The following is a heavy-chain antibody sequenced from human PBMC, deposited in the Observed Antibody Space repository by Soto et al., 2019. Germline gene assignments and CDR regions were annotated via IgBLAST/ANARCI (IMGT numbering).Heavy chain of an antibody. CDR3: ARAAPRYCSGGSCYSGGDY. D-gene: IGHD2-15*01. V-gene: IGHV4-34*01. Sequence: QVQLQQWGAGLLKPSETLSLTCAVYGGSFSGYYWSWIRQPPGKGLEWIGEINHSGSTNYNPSLNVRVTISVDTPKNQFSLKLSSVTAAATAAYYCARAAPRYCSGGSCYSGGDYWGQGTLVTVSS. J-gene: IGHJ4*02. CDR2: INHSGST. CDR1: GGSFSGYY.